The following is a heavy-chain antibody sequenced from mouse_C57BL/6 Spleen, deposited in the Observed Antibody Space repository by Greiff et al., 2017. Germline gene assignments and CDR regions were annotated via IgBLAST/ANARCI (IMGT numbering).Heavy chain of an antibody. CDR3: ALYYDYDDGAWFAY. J-gene: IGHJ3*01. CDR2: IYPGDGDT. Sequence: QVQLQQSGPELVKPGASVKISCKASGYAFSSSWMNWVKQRPGKGLEWIGRIYPGDGDTNYNGKFKGKATLTADKSSSTAYMQLSSLTSEDSAVYFCALYYDYDDGAWFAYWGQGTLVTVSA. V-gene: IGHV1-82*01. CDR1: GYAFSSSW. D-gene: IGHD2-4*01.